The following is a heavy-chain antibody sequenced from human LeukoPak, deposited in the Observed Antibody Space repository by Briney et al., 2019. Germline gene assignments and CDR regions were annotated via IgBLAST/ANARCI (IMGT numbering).Heavy chain of an antibody. CDR2: IYYSRST. CDR1: GRSFRSRNYQ. D-gene: IGHD6-19*01. Sequence: PSDTVSLTCTVSGRSFRSRNYQGGCIRQPPGRGLEWIGSIYYSRSTYYHPSLKSRVTISVDTSKNQISLKLNSVTAADTAVDYCARSLAGPRARPSDYWGQGILVTVSS. CDR3: ARSLAGPRARPSDY. V-gene: IGHV4-39*01. J-gene: IGHJ4*02.